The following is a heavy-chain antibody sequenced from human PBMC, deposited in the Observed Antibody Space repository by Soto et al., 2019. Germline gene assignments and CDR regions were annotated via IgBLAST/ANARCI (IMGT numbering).Heavy chain of an antibody. V-gene: IGHV4-39*01. D-gene: IGHD2-2*01. CDR3: ARLSTPAYYYGMDV. J-gene: IGHJ6*02. CDR2: IYYSGST. CDR1: GGSISSSSYY. Sequence: SETLSLTCTVSGGSISSSSYYWGWIRQPPGKGLEWIGSIYYSGSTYYNPSLKSRVTVSVDTSKNQFPLKLSSVTAADTAVYYCARLSTPAYYYGMDVWGQGTTVTVSS.